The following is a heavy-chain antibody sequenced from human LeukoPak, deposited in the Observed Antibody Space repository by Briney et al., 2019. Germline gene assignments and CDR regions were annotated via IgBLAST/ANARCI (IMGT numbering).Heavy chain of an antibody. CDR1: GFTFSSYD. J-gene: IGHJ6*02. V-gene: IGHV3-13*01. CDR3: TRDRHGMDV. Sequence: GGSLRLSCAASGFTFSSYDMHWVRQPTGKGLEWFSAIGVAGDTFYAGSVKGRFTIFRENAKNALFLQMNSLRAGDTAVYYCTRDRHGMDVWGQGTTVTVSS. CDR2: IGVAGDT.